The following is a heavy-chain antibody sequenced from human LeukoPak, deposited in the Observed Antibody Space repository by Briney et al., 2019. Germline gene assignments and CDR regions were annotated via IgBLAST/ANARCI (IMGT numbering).Heavy chain of an antibody. Sequence: GGSLRLSCEASGFTFRTQSMNWVRQAPGKGLEWVSHISYSSSVIFYADSVKGRFTISRDNARTSLYLQMDSLRVEDTAVYYCARDSRESTGYPPFDYWGQGTLVTVSS. CDR3: ARDSRESTGYPPFDY. D-gene: IGHD3-22*01. CDR1: GFTFRTQS. J-gene: IGHJ4*02. CDR2: ISYSSSVI. V-gene: IGHV3-48*01.